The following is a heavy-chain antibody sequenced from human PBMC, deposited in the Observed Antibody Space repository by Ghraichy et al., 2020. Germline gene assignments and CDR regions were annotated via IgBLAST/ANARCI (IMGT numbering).Heavy chain of an antibody. CDR3: ATDRLEWQRTLGNVGH. Sequence: GGSLRLSCAASGFIFNAFGMHWVRQSPGKGLEWVAFIQYDGENKYYADSVTGRFTISRDNSKNTLYLEMNSLRAEDTALYFCATDRLEWQRTLGNVGHWGQGTLVTVSS. V-gene: IGHV3-30*02. CDR2: IQYDGENK. J-gene: IGHJ4*02. D-gene: IGHD5-12*01. CDR1: GFIFNAFG.